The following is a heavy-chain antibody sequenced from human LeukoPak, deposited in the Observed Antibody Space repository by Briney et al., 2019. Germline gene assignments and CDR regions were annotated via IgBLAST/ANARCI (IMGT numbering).Heavy chain of an antibody. D-gene: IGHD3-22*01. CDR1: GGSFSGYY. V-gene: IGHV4-34*01. J-gene: IGHJ4*01. CDR2: INHSGST. CDR3: ARQIYYDRSGYSPPLDY. Sequence: SETLSLTCAVYGGSFSGYYWSWIRQPPGKGLEWIGEINHSGSTNYNPSLKSRVTISVDTSKNQFSLKLSSLTAADTAVYYCARQIYYDRSGYSPPLDYWGQGTLVTVSS.